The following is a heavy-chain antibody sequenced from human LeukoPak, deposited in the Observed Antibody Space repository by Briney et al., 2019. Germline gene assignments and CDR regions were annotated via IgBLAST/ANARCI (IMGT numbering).Heavy chain of an antibody. CDR1: GGSFSGYY. Sequence: SETLSLTCAVYGGSFSGYYWSWIRQPPGKGLEWIGEINHSGSTNYNPSLKSRVTISVDTSKNQFSLKLSSVTAADTAVCYCARGRLSNSSKGRSFDYWGQGTLVTVSS. D-gene: IGHD6-13*01. CDR3: ARGRLSNSSKGRSFDY. CDR2: INHSGST. V-gene: IGHV4-34*01. J-gene: IGHJ4*02.